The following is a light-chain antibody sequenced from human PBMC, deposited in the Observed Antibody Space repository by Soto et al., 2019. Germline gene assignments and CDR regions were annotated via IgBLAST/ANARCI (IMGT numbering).Light chain of an antibody. J-gene: IGLJ3*02. V-gene: IGLV3-1*01. CDR3: QAWDSSIAV. Sequence: SYELTQPPSVSVSHGQTASITCSGDKLGNEYVFWYQQRPGQSPVLVIYQHSMRPSGISARFSGSTSGNTATLTISGTPTADEADYYCQAWDSSIAVFGGGTQVTVL. CDR1: KLGNEY. CDR2: QHS.